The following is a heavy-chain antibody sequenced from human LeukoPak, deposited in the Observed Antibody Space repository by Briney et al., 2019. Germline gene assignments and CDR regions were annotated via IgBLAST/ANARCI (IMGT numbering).Heavy chain of an antibody. V-gene: IGHV3-53*01. D-gene: IGHD1-1*01. CDR1: GLIFSANY. CDR2: IYRSGTT. CDR3: ATGGTYYLDS. J-gene: IGHJ4*02. Sequence: GGSLRLSCAASGLIFSANYITWVRQAPGKGLEWVSVIYRSGTTNYAESVQGLFTISRDESKNTLYLQLKSVRDDATAVYYCATGGTYYLDSWGQGSLVTVSS.